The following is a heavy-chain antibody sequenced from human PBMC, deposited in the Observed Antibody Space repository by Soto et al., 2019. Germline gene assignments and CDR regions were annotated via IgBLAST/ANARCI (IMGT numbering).Heavy chain of an antibody. D-gene: IGHD3-3*01. J-gene: IGHJ4*02. CDR2: ISGSGVSI. CDR1: GFIFTDYS. CDR3: VKRTDSSDRSGYLV. Sequence: GWSLRLSCAASGFIFTDYSITWVRQAPWKGLEWVSVISGSGVSIYYTDSVRGRFTISRDNSKNTLYLQMHSLRPEDTAVYFCVKRTDSSDRSGYLVWGQGIQITVSS. V-gene: IGHV3-23*01.